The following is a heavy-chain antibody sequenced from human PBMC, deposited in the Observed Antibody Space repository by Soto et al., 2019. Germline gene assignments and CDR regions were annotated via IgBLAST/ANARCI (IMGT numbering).Heavy chain of an antibody. Sequence: QVQLEESGGGGVQPGSSLRLSCAAPGFTFSRNTLHWVRQAPGRGLEWLASISYDGSNKYYADSVKGRFTISRDNSKNTLYVQMDSLRAEDTAVYYCARDRLRLGELSLLGYFDYWGQGTLVTVSS. V-gene: IGHV3-30*04. J-gene: IGHJ4*02. D-gene: IGHD3-16*02. CDR2: ISYDGSNK. CDR3: ARDRLRLGELSLLGYFDY. CDR1: GFTFSRNT.